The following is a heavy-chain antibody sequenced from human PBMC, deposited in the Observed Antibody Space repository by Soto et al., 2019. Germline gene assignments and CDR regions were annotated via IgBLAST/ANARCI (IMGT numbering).Heavy chain of an antibody. CDR2: ISSSGSTI. CDR3: ARDDPFYDSSGYHRGFDY. J-gene: IGHJ4*02. V-gene: IGHV3-48*03. CDR1: GFTFSSYE. Sequence: GGSLRLSCAASGFTFSSYEMNRVRQAPGKGLEWVSYISSSGSTIYYADSVKGRFTISRDNAKNSLYLQMNSLRAEDTAVYYCARDDPFYDSSGYHRGFDYWGQGTLVTVSS. D-gene: IGHD3-22*01.